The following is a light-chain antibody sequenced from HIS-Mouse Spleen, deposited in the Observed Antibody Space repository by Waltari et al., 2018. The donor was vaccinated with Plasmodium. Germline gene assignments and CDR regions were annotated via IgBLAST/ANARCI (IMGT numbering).Light chain of an antibody. CDR1: ALPQKY. CDR3: YSTDSSGNHRV. V-gene: IGLV3-10*01. J-gene: IGLJ3*02. Sequence: SYELTQPPPAPLSPVQTARITCSGAALPQKYAYWYQQKSGQAPVLVIYEDSKRPSGIPERFSGSSSGTMATLTIRGAQVEDEADYYCYSTDSSGNHRVFGGGTKLTVL. CDR2: EDS.